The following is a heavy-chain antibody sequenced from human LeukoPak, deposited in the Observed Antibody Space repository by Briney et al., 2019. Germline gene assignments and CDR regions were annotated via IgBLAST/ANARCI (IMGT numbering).Heavy chain of an antibody. CDR1: GGSISRFY. D-gene: IGHD4-17*01. Sequence: PSETLSLTCTVSGGSISRFYWRWIRQPPGKGLEWIGYISYNVNTNYNPSLKSRVTISVDTSKNQFSLKLTSVTAADTAVYYCARRTVTTPSHFDYWGQGTLVTVSS. CDR2: ISYNVNT. CDR3: ARRTVTTPSHFDY. V-gene: IGHV4-59*01. J-gene: IGHJ4*02.